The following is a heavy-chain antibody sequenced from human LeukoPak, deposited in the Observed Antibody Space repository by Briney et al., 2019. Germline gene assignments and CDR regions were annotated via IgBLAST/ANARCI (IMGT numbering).Heavy chain of an antibody. Sequence: GESLKISCNVSGYSFTTYWVGGGRQMPGKGLEWMGIIYPGDSDTTYSPAFQGQVTISADKSTATAYLQWNRLKASETATYYCARPKGDSGPGDSWGQGTLVTVYS. D-gene: IGHD2-21*01. J-gene: IGHJ4*02. V-gene: IGHV5-51*01. CDR3: ARPKGDSGPGDS. CDR2: IYPGDSDT. CDR1: GYSFTTYW.